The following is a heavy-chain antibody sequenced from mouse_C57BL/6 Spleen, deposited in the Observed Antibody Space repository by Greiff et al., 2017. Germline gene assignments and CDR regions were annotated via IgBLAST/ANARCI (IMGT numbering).Heavy chain of an antibody. J-gene: IGHJ4*01. Sequence: QVQLQQSGAELVKPGASVKISCKASGYTFTDYYINWVKQRPGQGLEWIGKIGPGSGSTYYNEKFKGKATLTADKSSSTAYMQLSSLTSEDSAVYFCARSGYYYGSSPYAMDYWGQGTSVTVSS. CDR1: GYTFTDYY. CDR2: IGPGSGST. CDR3: ARSGYYYGSSPYAMDY. V-gene: IGHV1-77*01. D-gene: IGHD1-1*01.